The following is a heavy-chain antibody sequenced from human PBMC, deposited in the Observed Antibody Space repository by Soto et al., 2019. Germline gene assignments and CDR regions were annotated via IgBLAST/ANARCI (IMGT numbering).Heavy chain of an antibody. CDR1: GYTFTSYG. V-gene: IGHV1-18*01. CDR2: ISAYNGNT. CDR3: AREKTSYGMDV. J-gene: IGHJ6*02. Sequence: QVQLVQSGAEVKKPGASVKVSCKASGYTFTSYGISWVRQAPGQGLEWMGWISAYNGNTKYAQKLQGRVTMTRNTSISTAYMELSSLRSEDTAVYYCAREKTSYGMDVWGQGTTVTVSS.